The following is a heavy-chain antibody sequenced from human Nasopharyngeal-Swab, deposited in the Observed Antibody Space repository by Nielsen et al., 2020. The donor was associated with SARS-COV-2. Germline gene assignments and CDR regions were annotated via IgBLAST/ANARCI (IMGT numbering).Heavy chain of an antibody. V-gene: IGHV4-34*01. J-gene: IGHJ5*02. CDR3: AKEGATGWFDP. CDR2: INHSGST. Sequence: SETLSLTCIVYGGSFTSYYWGWIRQPPGKGLEWIAEINHSGSTHYNPSLKSRVTMSVDTSKNQFSLRLTSVTAADTAVYYCAKEGATGWFDPCGQGTLVTVSS. CDR1: GGSFTSYY.